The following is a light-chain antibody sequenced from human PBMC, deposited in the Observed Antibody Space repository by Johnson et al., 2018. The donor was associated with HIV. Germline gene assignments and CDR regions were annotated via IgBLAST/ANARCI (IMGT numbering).Light chain of an antibody. J-gene: IGLJ1*01. Sequence: QSVLSQPPSVSAAPGQKVTISCSGRSSNIGSNSVSWYQQLPGTAPKLLIYKNNERPSGIPDRFSGSKSGTSATLGITGLQTGDEAEYYCATWDHSLCGGCVFGTGTKVTVL. V-gene: IGLV1-51*02. CDR3: ATWDHSLCGGCV. CDR1: SSNIGSNS. CDR2: KNN.